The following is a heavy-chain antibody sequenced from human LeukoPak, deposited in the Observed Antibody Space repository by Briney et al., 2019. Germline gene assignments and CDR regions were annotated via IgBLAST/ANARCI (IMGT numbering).Heavy chain of an antibody. CDR2: VYDSGTT. CDR1: GGSISTYY. V-gene: IGHV4-59*08. J-gene: IGHJ4*02. D-gene: IGHD1-26*01. CDR3: ARHGGSLGYFDY. Sequence: SETLSLTCSVSGGSISTYYWSWIRQTPGKGLEWIGYVYDSGTTNYNPSLKGRVAISSDTSKNQFSLNLRSVNAADTAIYYCARHGGSLGYFDYWGQGTLVTVSS.